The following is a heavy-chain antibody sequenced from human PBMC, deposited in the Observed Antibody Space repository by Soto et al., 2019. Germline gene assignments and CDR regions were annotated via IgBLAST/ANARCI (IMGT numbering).Heavy chain of an antibody. D-gene: IGHD3-10*01. V-gene: IGHV4-31*03. Sequence: PSETLSLTYTVSGGSISNGGYYWNWVRQHPGKGLEWIGYIHYSGSTWYNPSLESRVTISVDTSKDQFSLKLRSVTAADTAVYYCARVRGSGSYAAYYFDSWGQGTLVTVSS. CDR2: IHYSGST. CDR3: ARVRGSGSYAAYYFDS. CDR1: GGSISNGGYY. J-gene: IGHJ4*01.